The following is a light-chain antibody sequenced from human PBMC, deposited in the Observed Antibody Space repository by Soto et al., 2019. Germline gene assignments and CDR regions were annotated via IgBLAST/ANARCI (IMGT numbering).Light chain of an antibody. Sequence: IQLTQSPSSLSASVGDRVTITCRASQGISSYLAWYQQKPGKAPKLLIYAASTLQSGVPSRFSGSGSGTDFTLTISSLQPEDFALYYCQQYNNWPSFGQGTRLEI. CDR2: AAS. V-gene: IGKV1-9*01. CDR3: QQYNNWPS. CDR1: QGISSY. J-gene: IGKJ5*01.